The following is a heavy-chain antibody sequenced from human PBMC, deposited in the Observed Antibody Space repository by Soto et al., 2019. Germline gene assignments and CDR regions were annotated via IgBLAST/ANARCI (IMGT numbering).Heavy chain of an antibody. V-gene: IGHV1-18*01. CDR3: AIDTPGIPPDYLSYDGLDV. D-gene: IGHD3-10*01. J-gene: IGHJ6*02. CDR1: GYTFTGYV. CDR2: FSVYNSNT. Sequence: QVRLVQSGAEVKKPGASVKVSCKASGYTFTGYVFSWVRQAPGQGLEWMGWFSVYNSNTNYAEKFQGRVPMTADTATSTASMDLRSVTSDATAVYVCAIDTPGIPPDYLSYDGLDVMCQGTTVTVSS.